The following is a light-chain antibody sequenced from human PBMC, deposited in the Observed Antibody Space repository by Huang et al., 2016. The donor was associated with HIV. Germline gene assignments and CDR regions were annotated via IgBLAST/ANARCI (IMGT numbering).Light chain of an antibody. Sequence: IVLTQSPATLSWYPGERVTLSCRASQSVGNYIAWYQPHPGQSPKLLIYDTSNRATGTPVRFSGSGSVTDFTLSISSLESEDFAVYYCQQRSSGVTFGGGTKIQVK. CDR2: DTS. CDR1: QSVGNY. J-gene: IGKJ4*01. V-gene: IGKV3-11*01. CDR3: QQRSSGVT.